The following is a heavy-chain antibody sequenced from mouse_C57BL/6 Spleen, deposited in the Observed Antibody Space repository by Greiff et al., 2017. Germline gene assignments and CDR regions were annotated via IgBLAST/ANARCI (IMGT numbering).Heavy chain of an antibody. CDR2: IYPRSGNT. CDR3: ASNYEAMDD. CDR1: GYTFTSYG. Sequence: VQLQQSGAELARPGASVKLSCKASGYTFTSYGISWVKQRTGQGLEWIGEIYPRSGNTYYNEKFKGKATLTAEQSSSTAYMELRSLASEDAAVYFCASNYEAMDDWGQGTSGTVSS. D-gene: IGHD2-1*01. V-gene: IGHV1-81*01. J-gene: IGHJ4*01.